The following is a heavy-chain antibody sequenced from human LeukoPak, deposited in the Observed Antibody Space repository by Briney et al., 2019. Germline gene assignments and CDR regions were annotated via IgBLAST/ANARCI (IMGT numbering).Heavy chain of an antibody. Sequence: GGSLRLSCAASGFTFSSYSMNWVRQAPGKGLEWVAFIRYDGSNKYYADSVKGRFTISRDNSKNTLYLQMNSLRAEDTAVYYCAREHYDTRGFDYWGQGTLVTVSS. CDR3: AREHYDTRGFDY. D-gene: IGHD3-22*01. CDR1: GFTFSSYS. J-gene: IGHJ4*02. V-gene: IGHV3-30*02. CDR2: IRYDGSNK.